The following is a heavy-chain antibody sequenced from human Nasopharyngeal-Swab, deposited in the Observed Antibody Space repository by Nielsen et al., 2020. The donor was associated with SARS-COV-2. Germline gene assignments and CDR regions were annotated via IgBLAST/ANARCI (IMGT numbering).Heavy chain of an antibody. Sequence: GESLKISCLASGFTFNNNAMTWVRPAPGKGLEWVSTVSGSGKITYYADSVKGRFTISRDNSKNTLFLQMSSLRDEDTAVYYCAKGGSLSGSWDWGQGTLVTVSS. D-gene: IGHD1-26*01. CDR2: VSGSGKIT. CDR3: AKGGSLSGSWD. J-gene: IGHJ4*02. CDR1: GFTFNNNA. V-gene: IGHV3-23*01.